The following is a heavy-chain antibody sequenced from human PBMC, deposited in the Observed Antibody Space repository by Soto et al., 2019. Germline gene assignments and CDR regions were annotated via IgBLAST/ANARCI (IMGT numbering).Heavy chain of an antibody. Sequence: QITLKESGPTLVKPTQTLTLTCTFSGFSLTSRPVGVGWVRQPPGKALEWLAFIYWDVDKRYSPSLRSTLTVTKDASKNQVVLTLTNMDPVDTATYYCAHRRNYDGSWNEGVFDYWGQGILVTVSS. CDR3: AHRRNYDGSWNEGVFDY. CDR2: IYWDVDK. J-gene: IGHJ4*02. CDR1: GFSLTSRPVG. D-gene: IGHD3-16*01. V-gene: IGHV2-5*02.